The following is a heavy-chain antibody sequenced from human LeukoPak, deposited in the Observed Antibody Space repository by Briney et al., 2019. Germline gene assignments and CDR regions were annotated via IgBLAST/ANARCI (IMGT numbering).Heavy chain of an antibody. J-gene: IGHJ6*03. V-gene: IGHV1-18*01. D-gene: IGHD4-17*01. CDR2: IITYNGNT. CDR1: GFTFTSSA. CDR3: AKTTVSSEEYFYYYMDV. Sequence: ASVKVSCKASGFTFTSSAITWVRQAPGQGLEWMGWIITYNGNTHYAQKLQGRVTLTTDTSTNTAYMELRGLRSDDTAVYYCAKTTVSSEEYFYYYMDVWGKGTTVTVSS.